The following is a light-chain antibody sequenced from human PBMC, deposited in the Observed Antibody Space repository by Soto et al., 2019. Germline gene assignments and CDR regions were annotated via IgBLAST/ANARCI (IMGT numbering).Light chain of an antibody. CDR1: SSDVGAYTF. Sequence: QSVLTQPASVSGSPGQSITISCTGTSSDVGAYTFVSWYQQHPDKVPKLMIFDVSRRPSGVSDRFSGSKSGNTASLTISGLQPEDEADYYCSSYTSSSTHVFGSGTKSPS. V-gene: IGLV2-14*03. CDR2: DVS. J-gene: IGLJ1*01. CDR3: SSYTSSSTHV.